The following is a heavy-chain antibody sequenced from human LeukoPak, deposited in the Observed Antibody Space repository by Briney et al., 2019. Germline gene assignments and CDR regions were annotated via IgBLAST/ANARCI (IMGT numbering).Heavy chain of an antibody. CDR2: IIPIFGIA. CDR1: GGTFSSYA. Sequence: ASVKVSCKASGGTFSSYAISWVRQAPGQGLEWMGRIIPIFGIANYAQKFQGRVTITADKSTSTAYMELSSLRSEDTAVYYCARDIIEEAVAGPNWFDPGAREPWSPSPQ. CDR3: ARDIIEEAVAGPNWFDP. D-gene: IGHD6-19*01. J-gene: IGHJ5*02. V-gene: IGHV1-69*04.